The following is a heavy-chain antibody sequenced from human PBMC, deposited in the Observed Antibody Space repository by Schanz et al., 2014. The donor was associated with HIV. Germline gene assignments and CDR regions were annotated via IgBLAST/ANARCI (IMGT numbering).Heavy chain of an antibody. CDR1: GYTFTDYY. V-gene: IGHV1-2*02. CDR2: ISPNRGAT. CDR3: ARTYTGDWSTGAD. Sequence: QGRLGQSGAEVKKPGASVKVSCKASGYTFTDYYMHWVRPAPGQGPEWMGWISPNRGATEYAQNFQGRVTMTRDTSIDTAYMELSRLTSDDTAVYYCARTYTGDWSTGADWGQGTLVTVSS. D-gene: IGHD2-21*02. J-gene: IGHJ4*02.